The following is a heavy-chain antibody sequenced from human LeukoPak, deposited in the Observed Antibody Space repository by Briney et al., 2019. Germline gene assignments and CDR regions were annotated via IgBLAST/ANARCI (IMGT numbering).Heavy chain of an antibody. D-gene: IGHD3-16*01. CDR3: ARDGVPGGRDV. J-gene: IGHJ6*02. CDR1: GFTFSSYW. Sequence: GGSLRLSCVASGFTFSSYWMSWVRQAPGKGLEWVANINQDGSEKYYVDSVKGRFTVSRDNAKNSLFLQMNSLRAEDTAVYYCARDGVPGGRDVWGQGTTVTVS. CDR2: INQDGSEK. V-gene: IGHV3-7*01.